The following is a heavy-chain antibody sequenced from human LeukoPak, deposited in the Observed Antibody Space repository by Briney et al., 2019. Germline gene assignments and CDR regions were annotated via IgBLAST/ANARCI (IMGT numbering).Heavy chain of an antibody. CDR1: GGSLSSSSYY. Sequence: SETLSLTCTVSGGSLSSSSYYWGWIRQPPGKGLEWIGSIYYSGSTYYNPSLKSRVTISVDTSKNQFSLKLSSVTAAGTAVYYCARTRVGAHDYWGQGTLVTVSS. CDR3: ARTRVGAHDY. V-gene: IGHV4-39*01. J-gene: IGHJ4*02. D-gene: IGHD1-26*01. CDR2: IYYSGST.